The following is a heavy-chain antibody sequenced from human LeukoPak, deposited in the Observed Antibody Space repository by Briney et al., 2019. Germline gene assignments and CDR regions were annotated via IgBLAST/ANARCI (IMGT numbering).Heavy chain of an antibody. CDR3: TSPVGYCSGGSCHGAFDI. V-gene: IGHV3-73*01. D-gene: IGHD2-15*01. Sequence: PGGSLRLSCAASGFTFSGSAMHWVRQASGKGLEWVGRIRSKANSYATAYAASVKGRFTISRDDSKNTAYLQMNSLKTEDTAVYYCTSPVGYCSGGSCHGAFDIWGQGTMVTVSS. CDR2: IRSKANSYAT. CDR1: GFTFSGSA. J-gene: IGHJ3*02.